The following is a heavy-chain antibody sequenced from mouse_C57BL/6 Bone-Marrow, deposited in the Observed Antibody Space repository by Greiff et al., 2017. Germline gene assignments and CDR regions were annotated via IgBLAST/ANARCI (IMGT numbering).Heavy chain of an antibody. J-gene: IGHJ4*01. V-gene: IGHV1-54*01. CDR2: INPGSGGT. D-gene: IGHD1-1*01. CDR3: ALITTVGYAMDY. Sequence: VQLQQSGAELVRPGTSVKVSCKASGYAFTNYLIEWVKQRPGQGLEWIGVINPGSGGTNYNEKLKGKATLTADKSSSTAYMQLSSLTSEDSAVYFCALITTVGYAMDYWGQGTSVTVSS. CDR1: GYAFTNYL.